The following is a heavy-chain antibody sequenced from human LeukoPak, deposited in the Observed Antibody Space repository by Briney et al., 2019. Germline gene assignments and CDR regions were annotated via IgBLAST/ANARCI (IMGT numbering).Heavy chain of an antibody. V-gene: IGHV3-74*01. J-gene: IGHJ4*02. CDR2: INSDESST. CDR3: ARVKGELNFDY. Sequence: GGSLRLSCAASGFTFSSYWMHWVRQAPGKGLVWVSRINSDESSTTYADSVKGRFTISRDNAKNTLYLQMNSLRAEDTAMYYCARVKGELNFDYWGQGTLVTVSS. D-gene: IGHD1-26*01. CDR1: GFTFSSYW.